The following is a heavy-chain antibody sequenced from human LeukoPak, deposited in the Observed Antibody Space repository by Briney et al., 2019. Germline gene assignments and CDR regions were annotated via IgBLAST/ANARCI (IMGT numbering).Heavy chain of an antibody. Sequence: GGSLRLSCAASGLTFRNYALTWVRQAPGRGLEWVSSITGGGVGTSYADSVKGRFTVYRDNSKNTLYLQVNSLRAGDTAVYYCAKDPNGDYVGAFDSWGQGTLVTVSS. V-gene: IGHV3-23*01. J-gene: IGHJ3*01. CDR3: AKDPNGDYVGAFDS. CDR2: ITGGGVGT. D-gene: IGHD4-17*01. CDR1: GLTFRNYA.